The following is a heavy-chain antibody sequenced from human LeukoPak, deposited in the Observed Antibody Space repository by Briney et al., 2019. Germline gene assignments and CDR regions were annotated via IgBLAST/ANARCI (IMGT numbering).Heavy chain of an antibody. V-gene: IGHV3-21*06. CDR1: GFSFSTYS. D-gene: IGHD6-6*01. CDR3: ARERQLVTDY. J-gene: IGHJ4*01. CDR2: VTGSGTTK. Sequence: TGGSLRLSCVASGFSFSTYSMNWVRQAPGKGREWVSSVTGSGTTKYYADSVKGRFVISRDNAKNSLYLQMNSLRAEDTAVYFCARERQLVTDYWGPGTLVTVSS.